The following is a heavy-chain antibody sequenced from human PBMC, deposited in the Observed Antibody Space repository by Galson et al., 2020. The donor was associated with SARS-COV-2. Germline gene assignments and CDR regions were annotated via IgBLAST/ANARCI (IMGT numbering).Heavy chain of an antibody. D-gene: IGHD3-22*01. CDR1: GFTFNSYA. Sequence: GGSLRLSCAASGFTFNSYAMGWVRQAPGKGLEWVSSISGHSENTYYADSVKGRFTISRDNSKNTLSLQMHSLRAEDTAVYYCAKYYYGSSGYSRYAFDIWGQGTMVTVSS. J-gene: IGHJ3*02. CDR2: ISGHSENT. CDR3: AKYYYGSSGYSRYAFDI. V-gene: IGHV3-23*01.